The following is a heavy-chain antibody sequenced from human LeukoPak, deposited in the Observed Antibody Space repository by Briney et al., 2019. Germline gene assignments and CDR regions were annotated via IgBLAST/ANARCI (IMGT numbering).Heavy chain of an antibody. CDR2: MNPNSGNT. J-gene: IGHJ6*03. V-gene: IGHV1-8*01. CDR3: ARVGIAVAGRQYYYYYYMDV. Sequence: GASVKVSCKASGYTFTSYDINWVRQATGQGLEWMGWMNPNSGNTGYAQKFQGRVTMTRNTSISTAYMELSSLRSEDTAVYYCARVGIAVAGRQYYYYYYMDVWGKGTTVTISS. D-gene: IGHD6-19*01. CDR1: GYTFTSYD.